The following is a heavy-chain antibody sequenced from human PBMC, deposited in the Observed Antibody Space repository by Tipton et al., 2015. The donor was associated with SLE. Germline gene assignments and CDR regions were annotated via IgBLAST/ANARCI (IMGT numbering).Heavy chain of an antibody. Sequence: TLSLTCSVSGGSISSGYYYWSWIRQPPGKGLEWIGEINHSGSTNYNPSLKSRVTLSVATSNNHFSLNLTSVAAADTAIYYCARLYGMSLDSWGQGTLVNVSS. CDR3: ARLYGMSLDS. V-gene: IGHV4-39*07. J-gene: IGHJ4*02. CDR1: GGSISSGYYY. D-gene: IGHD2-2*02. CDR2: INHSGST.